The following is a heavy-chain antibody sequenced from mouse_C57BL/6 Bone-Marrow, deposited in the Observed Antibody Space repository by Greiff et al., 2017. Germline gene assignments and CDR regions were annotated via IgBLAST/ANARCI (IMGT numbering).Heavy chain of an antibody. Sequence: EVNLVESGGDLVKPGGSLKLSCAASGFTFSSYGMSWVRQTPDKRLEWVATISSGGSYTYYPDSVKGRFTISRDNAKNTLYLQMSSLKSEDTAMYYCARHGGPAWFAYWGQGTLVTVSA. CDR2: ISSGGSYT. J-gene: IGHJ3*01. V-gene: IGHV5-6*01. D-gene: IGHD3-3*01. CDR1: GFTFSSYG. CDR3: ARHGGPAWFAY.